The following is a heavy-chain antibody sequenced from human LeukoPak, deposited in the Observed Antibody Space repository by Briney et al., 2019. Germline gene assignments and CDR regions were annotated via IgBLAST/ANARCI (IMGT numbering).Heavy chain of an antibody. Sequence: QPGRSLRLSCAASGFTFSSYGMHWVRQAPGKGLEWVAVIWYDGSNKYYADSVKGRFTISRDNSKNTLYLQMNSLRAEDTAVYYCAQLSSWSSQVDYWGQGTLVTVSS. V-gene: IGHV3-33*01. CDR2: IWYDGSNK. CDR3: AQLSSWSSQVDY. J-gene: IGHJ4*02. CDR1: GFTFSSYG. D-gene: IGHD6-13*01.